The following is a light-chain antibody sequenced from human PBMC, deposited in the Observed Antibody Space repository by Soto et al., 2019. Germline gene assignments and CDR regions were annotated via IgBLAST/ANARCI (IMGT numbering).Light chain of an antibody. V-gene: IGLV2-11*01. CDR1: SSDVGGYNF. CDR2: EVS. J-gene: IGLJ3*02. Sequence: QSALTQPRSVSGSPGQSVTISCTGTSSDVGGYNFVSWYQQHPGKAPKLMIYEVSKRPSGVPDRFSGSKSGTTASLTISGLRDDDDADYYCCSYAGSYTLVFGGGTKLTVL. CDR3: CSYAGSYTLV.